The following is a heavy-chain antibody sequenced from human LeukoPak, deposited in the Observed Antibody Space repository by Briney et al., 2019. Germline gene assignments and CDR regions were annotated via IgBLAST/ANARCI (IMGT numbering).Heavy chain of an antibody. J-gene: IGHJ1*01. Sequence: GGSLRLSCAASGFTFSSYGMHWVRQAPGKGLEWVAVISYDGSNKYYADSVEGRFTISRDNSKNTLYLQMNSLRAEDTAVYYCAKAPRSGYYHWGQGTLVTVS. CDR3: AKAPRSGYYH. D-gene: IGHD3-22*01. CDR2: ISYDGSNK. CDR1: GFTFSSYG. V-gene: IGHV3-30*18.